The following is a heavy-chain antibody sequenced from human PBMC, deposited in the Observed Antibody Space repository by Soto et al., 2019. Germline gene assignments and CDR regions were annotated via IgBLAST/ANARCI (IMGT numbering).Heavy chain of an antibody. CDR2: ISDSGGTT. Sequence: GGPLRLSCAASGFTFSNYPMSWVRQAPGKGLEWVSYISDSGGTTYYADSVKGRFTISIDNSKNTLYLQMNRLRAEDTAVYYCARDHSSSDSIDSWGKGPLVTVSS. D-gene: IGHD6-6*01. CDR1: GFTFSNYP. J-gene: IGHJ5*01. V-gene: IGHV3-23*01. CDR3: ARDHSSSDSIDS.